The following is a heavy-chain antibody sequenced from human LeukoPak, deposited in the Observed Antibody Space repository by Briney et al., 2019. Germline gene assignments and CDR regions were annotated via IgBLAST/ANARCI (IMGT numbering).Heavy chain of an antibody. CDR3: ARDALLRDTAMSPYYSYYMDV. CDR1: GGSISSYD. J-gene: IGHJ6*03. D-gene: IGHD5-18*01. CDR2: IYTSGSS. Sequence: SETLSLTCTVWGGSISSYDGSWLRQPAGKGLEGFGRIYTSGSSNYNPSLKSRVTMSVGTSKTQFSLKLTSVTAADTAVYYCARDALLRDTAMSPYYSYYMDVWGKGTTVTISS. V-gene: IGHV4-4*07.